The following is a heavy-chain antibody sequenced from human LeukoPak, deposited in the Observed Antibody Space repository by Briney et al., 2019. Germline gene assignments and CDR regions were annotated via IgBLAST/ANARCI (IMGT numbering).Heavy chain of an antibody. CDR3: ARDRAATQDWVEFDP. J-gene: IGHJ5*02. CDR2: IRGSGDT. Sequence: GGSLRLSCAVSGFRASDYYMSWVRQAPGKGLEWVALIRGSGDTFYGDSVKGRFTISRDDSKNTVYLRMNILRVEDTAVYFCARDRAATQDWVEFDPWGQGTLVTVSS. D-gene: IGHD2-15*01. CDR1: GFRASDYY. V-gene: IGHV3-66*01.